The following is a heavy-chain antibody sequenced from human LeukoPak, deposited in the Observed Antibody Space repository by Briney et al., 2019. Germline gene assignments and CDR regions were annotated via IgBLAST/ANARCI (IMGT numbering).Heavy chain of an antibody. V-gene: IGHV4-30-4*01. D-gene: IGHD3-10*01. CDR1: GGSISSGDYY. Sequence: SETLSLTCTVSGGSISSGDYYWSWIRQPPGKGLEWIGYIYYSGSTYYNPSLKSRVTISVDTSKNQFSLKLSSVTAADTAVYYCARESADGSGSYSPMDVWGQGITVTVSS. CDR2: IYYSGST. CDR3: ARESADGSGSYSPMDV. J-gene: IGHJ6*02.